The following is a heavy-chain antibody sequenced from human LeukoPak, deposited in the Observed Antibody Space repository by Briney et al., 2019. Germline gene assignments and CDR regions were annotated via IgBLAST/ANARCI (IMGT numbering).Heavy chain of an antibody. Sequence: GGSLRLSCAASGFTFSSAWMSWVRQAPGKGLEWVANVNQDGSGNYYVDSVKGRFTISKDNAKNSLYLQMNSLRAEDTAVYYCAELGITMIGGVWGKGTTVTISS. CDR2: VNQDGSGN. J-gene: IGHJ6*04. CDR3: AELGITMIGGV. D-gene: IGHD3-10*02. V-gene: IGHV3-7*01. CDR1: GFTFSSAW.